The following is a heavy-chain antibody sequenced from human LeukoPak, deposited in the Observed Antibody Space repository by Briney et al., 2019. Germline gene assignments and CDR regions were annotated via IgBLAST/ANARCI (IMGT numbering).Heavy chain of an antibody. V-gene: IGHV6-1*01. D-gene: IGHD7-27*01. CDR1: GDSVSSNSAA. J-gene: IGHJ2*01. CDR3: ARDKGLTGDRPDWYFDL. Sequence: SQTLSLTCAISGDSVSSNSAAWNWIRQSPSRGLEWLGRTYYRSKWYNDYAVSVESRITINPDTSKNQFSLQLNSVTPEDTAVYYCARDKGLTGDRPDWYFDLWGRGTLVTVSS. CDR2: TYYRSKWYN.